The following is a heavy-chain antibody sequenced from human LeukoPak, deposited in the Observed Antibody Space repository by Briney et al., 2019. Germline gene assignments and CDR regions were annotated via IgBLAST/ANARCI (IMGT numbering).Heavy chain of an antibody. J-gene: IGHJ4*02. CDR2: ISGSGGST. Sequence: GGSLRLPCAASGFTFSSYAMSWVRQAPGKGLEWVSAISGSGGSTYYADSVKGRFTISRDNSKNTLYLQMNSLRAEDTAVYYCAKDNVVGRSTSCYYFDYWGQGTLVTVSS. D-gene: IGHD2-2*01. CDR3: AKDNVVGRSTSCYYFDY. CDR1: GFTFSSYA. V-gene: IGHV3-23*01.